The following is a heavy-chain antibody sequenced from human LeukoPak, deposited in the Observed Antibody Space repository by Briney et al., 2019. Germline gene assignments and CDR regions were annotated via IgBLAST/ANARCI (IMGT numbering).Heavy chain of an antibody. V-gene: IGHV3-30*04. CDR3: ARDWYDY. J-gene: IGHJ4*02. D-gene: IGHD6-13*01. CDR1: GFTFSHYG. Sequence: GGSLRLSCEASGFTFSHYGIHWVRQTPGKGLEWVAAISSDGVEKHYADSVKGRFTISRDNSKSTLYLQMNSLRAEDTALYYCARDWYDYWGQGTLVTVSS. CDR2: ISSDGVEK.